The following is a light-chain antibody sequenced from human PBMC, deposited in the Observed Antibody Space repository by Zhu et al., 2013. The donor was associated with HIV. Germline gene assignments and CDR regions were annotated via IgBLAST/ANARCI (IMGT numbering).Light chain of an antibody. V-gene: IGKV2-30*02. Sequence: DVVMTQSPLSLPVTLGQPASISCRSNESLVHSNGNTYLNWFHQRPGQAPRRLIHGISNRDFGVPDRFSGSGSGTDFTLTISRVEAEDVGVYYCMQGTHWRFGPGTKVDIK. J-gene: IGKJ3*01. CDR2: GIS. CDR3: MQGTHWR. CDR1: ESLVHSNGNTY.